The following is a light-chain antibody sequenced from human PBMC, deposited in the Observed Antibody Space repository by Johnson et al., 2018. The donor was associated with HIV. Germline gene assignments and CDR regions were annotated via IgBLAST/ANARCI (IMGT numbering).Light chain of an antibody. J-gene: IGLJ1*01. V-gene: IGLV1-51*01. CDR2: DNN. Sequence: QSVLTQPPSVSAAPGQKVTISCSGSSSNIGNNYVSWYQQLPGTAPKLLIYDNNKRPSGIPDRFSGSKSGTSVTLGINGLQTGDEADYYCGTWDSSLSASYVFGTGTKVTVL. CDR3: GTWDSSLSASYV. CDR1: SSNIGNNY.